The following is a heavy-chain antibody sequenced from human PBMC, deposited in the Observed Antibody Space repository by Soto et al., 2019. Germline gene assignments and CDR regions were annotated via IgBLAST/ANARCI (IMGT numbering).Heavy chain of an antibody. CDR2: IIPIFGTA. Sequence: ASVKVSCKASGGTFSSYAISWVLQAPGQGLEWMGGIIPIFGTANYAQKFQGRVTITADESTSTAYMELSSLRSEDTAVYYCASWERISGRIAVAGDFDYWGQGTLVTVSS. D-gene: IGHD6-19*01. V-gene: IGHV1-69*13. CDR3: ASWERISGRIAVAGDFDY. J-gene: IGHJ4*02. CDR1: GGTFSSYA.